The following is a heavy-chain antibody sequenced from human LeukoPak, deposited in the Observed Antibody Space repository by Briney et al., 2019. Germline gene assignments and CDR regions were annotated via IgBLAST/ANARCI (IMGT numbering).Heavy chain of an antibody. CDR3: AKFLPTHIVVANYYFDY. Sequence: PGGSLRLSCAASGFTFSSYAMSWVRQAPGKGLEWVSAISGSGGSTYYADSVKGRFTISRDNSKNTLYLQMNSLRAEDTAVYYCAKFLPTHIVVANYYFDYGGQGTLVTVSP. CDR2: ISGSGGST. V-gene: IGHV3-23*01. J-gene: IGHJ4*02. D-gene: IGHD2-21*01. CDR1: GFTFSSYA.